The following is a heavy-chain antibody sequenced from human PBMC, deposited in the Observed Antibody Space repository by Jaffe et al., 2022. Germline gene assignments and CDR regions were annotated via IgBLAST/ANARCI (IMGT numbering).Heavy chain of an antibody. CDR1: GYSISSGYY. J-gene: IGHJ3*02. CDR2: IYHSGST. V-gene: IGHV4-38-2*01. CDR3: ARQFTWSDAFDI. Sequence: QVQLQESGPGLVKPSETLSLTCAVSGYSISSGYYWGWIRQPPGKGLEWIGSIYHSGSTYYNPSLKSRVTISVDTSKNQFSLKLSSVTAADTAVYYCARQFTWSDAFDIWGQGTMVTVSS. D-gene: IGHD3-16*01.